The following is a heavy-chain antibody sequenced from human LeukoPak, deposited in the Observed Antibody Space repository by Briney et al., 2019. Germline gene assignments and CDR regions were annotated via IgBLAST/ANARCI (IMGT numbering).Heavy chain of an antibody. D-gene: IGHD3-10*01. Sequence: GESPKISCKGSGYSFTSYWIGWVRQMPGKGLKWMGIIYPGDSDTRYSPSFQGQVTISADKSISTAYLQWSSLKASDTAVYYCARGRRFGELSHPTYYFDYWGQGTQVTVSS. CDR3: ARGRRFGELSHPTYYFDY. CDR1: GYSFTSYW. J-gene: IGHJ4*02. V-gene: IGHV5-51*01. CDR2: IYPGDSDT.